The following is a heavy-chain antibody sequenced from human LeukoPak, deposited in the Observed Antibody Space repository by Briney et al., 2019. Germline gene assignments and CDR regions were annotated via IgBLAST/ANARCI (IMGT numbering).Heavy chain of an antibody. CDR2: IIPIFGTA. D-gene: IGHD3-3*01. CDR1: GGTFSSYA. Sequence: SVKVSCKASGGTFSSYAISWVRQAPGQGLEWMGGIIPIFGTANYAQKFQGRVTITADESTSTAYMELSSLRSEDTAVYYCAREGFPPKISDFWSGLGPYYYYGMDVWGQGTTVTVSS. J-gene: IGHJ6*02. V-gene: IGHV1-69*13. CDR3: AREGFPPKISDFWSGLGPYYYYGMDV.